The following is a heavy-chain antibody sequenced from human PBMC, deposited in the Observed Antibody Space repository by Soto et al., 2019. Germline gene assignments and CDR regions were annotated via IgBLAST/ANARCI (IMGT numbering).Heavy chain of an antibody. CDR1: GYTFTGYY. CDR2: NDPNSGDT. D-gene: IGHD6-13*01. Sequence: ASVKVSCKASGYTFTGYYMHWLRQAPGQGLEWMEWNDPNSGDTIYAQKFQGRVKITEETFTDTAYMELSSLRSDDTAVYYCSTQVVGSSSWYGFDYWGQGTLVTVFS. V-gene: IGHV1-2*02. J-gene: IGHJ4*02. CDR3: STQVVGSSSWYGFDY.